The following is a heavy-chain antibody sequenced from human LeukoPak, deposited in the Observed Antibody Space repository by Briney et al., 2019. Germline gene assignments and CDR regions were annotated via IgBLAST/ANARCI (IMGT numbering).Heavy chain of an antibody. J-gene: IGHJ4*02. V-gene: IGHV4-4*02. D-gene: IGHD1-26*01. Sequence: KASGTLSLTCAVSGGSISSSNWWSWVRRPPGKGLEWIGEIYHSGSTNYNPSLKSRVTISVDKSKNQFSLKLSSVTAADTAVYYCASYVVGATSYYFDYWGQGTLVTVSS. CDR1: GGSISSSNW. CDR2: IYHSGST. CDR3: ASYVVGATSYYFDY.